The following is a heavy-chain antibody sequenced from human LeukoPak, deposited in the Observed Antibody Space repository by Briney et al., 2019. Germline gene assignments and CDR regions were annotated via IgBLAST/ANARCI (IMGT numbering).Heavy chain of an antibody. Sequence: GGSLRLSCAASGFTFSSYAMSWARQAPGKGLEWVSGISSSGSGGNTYYADFVKGRFTISGDSSKNTLFLQMNTLRAEDTAIYYCAKGVHIVGTMGPSDYWGQGTLVTVSS. CDR2: ISSSGSGGNT. V-gene: IGHV3-23*01. CDR3: AKGVHIVGTMGPSDY. J-gene: IGHJ4*02. CDR1: GFTFSSYA. D-gene: IGHD2-21*01.